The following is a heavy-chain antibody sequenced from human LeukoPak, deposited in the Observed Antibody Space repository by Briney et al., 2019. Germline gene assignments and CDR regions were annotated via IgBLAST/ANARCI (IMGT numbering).Heavy chain of an antibody. J-gene: IGHJ4*02. D-gene: IGHD3-3*01. Sequence: GASVKVSCKVSGYTLTELSMHWVRQAPGKGLEWMGGFDPEDGETIYAQKFQGRVIMTEDTSTDTAYMELSSLRSEDTAVYYCATAPIRFLEWRHYYFDYWGQGTLVTVSS. CDR3: ATAPIRFLEWRHYYFDY. CDR1: GYTLTELS. V-gene: IGHV1-24*01. CDR2: FDPEDGET.